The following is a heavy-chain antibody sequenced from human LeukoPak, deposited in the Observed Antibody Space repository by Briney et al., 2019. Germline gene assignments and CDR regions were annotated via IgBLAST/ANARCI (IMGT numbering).Heavy chain of an antibody. Sequence: GGSLRLSCAASGFTFSSYGMRWVRQAPGKGLEWVAVIWYDGSNEYYADSVKGRFTISRDNSKNTLYLQMNSLRAEDTAVYYCAGDGGDILTGYHDYWGQGTLVTVSS. D-gene: IGHD3-9*01. V-gene: IGHV3-33*01. CDR3: AGDGGDILTGYHDY. CDR1: GFTFSSYG. J-gene: IGHJ4*02. CDR2: IWYDGSNE.